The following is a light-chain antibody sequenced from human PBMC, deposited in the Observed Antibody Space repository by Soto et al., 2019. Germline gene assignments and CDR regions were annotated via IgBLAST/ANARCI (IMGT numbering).Light chain of an antibody. Sequence: EIVLTHSPGTLSLSPGGRATLSCTASQSVSSSYLAWYQQKHGQAPRILIYGASSRATGIPDRFSGSGSGTDGTITISRLEPEDCAVYYGQQLGSSPETFGQGTKVDIK. CDR3: QQLGSSPET. V-gene: IGKV3-20*01. CDR2: GAS. CDR1: QSVSSSY. J-gene: IGKJ1*01.